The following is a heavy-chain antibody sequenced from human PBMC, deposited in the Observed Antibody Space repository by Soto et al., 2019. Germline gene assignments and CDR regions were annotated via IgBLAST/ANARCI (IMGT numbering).Heavy chain of an antibody. CDR1: GFTFSSSA. Sequence: GGSLRLSCAASGFTFSSSAMSWVRQAPGKGLKWVSAISDNGGTTYYADSVKGRFTISRDNSKNTLYLQMNSLRVEDTAVYYCARDNAPGRYFSGGSCYSNKYYYYYYMDVWGKGTTVTVSS. V-gene: IGHV3-23*01. CDR3: ARDNAPGRYFSGGSCYSNKYYYYYYMDV. J-gene: IGHJ6*03. CDR2: ISDNGGTT. D-gene: IGHD2-15*01.